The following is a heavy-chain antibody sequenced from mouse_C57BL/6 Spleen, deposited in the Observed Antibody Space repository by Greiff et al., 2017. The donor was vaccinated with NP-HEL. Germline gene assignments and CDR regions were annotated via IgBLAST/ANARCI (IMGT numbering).Heavy chain of an antibody. J-gene: IGHJ2*01. CDR1: GYTFTDYY. CDR3: AIRGRPPYYFDY. CDR2: INPNNGGT. V-gene: IGHV1-26*01. Sequence: EVQLQQSGPELVKPGASVKISCKASGYTFTDYYMNWVKQSHGKSLEWIGDINPNNGGTSYNQKFKGKATLTVDKSSSTAYMELRSLTSEDSAVYYCAIRGRPPYYFDYWGQSTTLTVSS.